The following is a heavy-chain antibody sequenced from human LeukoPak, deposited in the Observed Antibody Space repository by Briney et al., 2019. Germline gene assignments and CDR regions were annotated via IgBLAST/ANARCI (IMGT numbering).Heavy chain of an antibody. CDR2: IYYSGSA. Sequence: SETLSLTCTVSGGSISSSTYFWGWIRQPPGKGLEWIGTIYYSGSAYYNSSLKSRVTISVDTSKNQFSLRLTSVTAADTAVYYCARMKVEVAAAGRNWFDPWGQGTLVTVSS. CDR1: GGSISSSTYF. CDR3: ARMKVEVAAAGRNWFDP. V-gene: IGHV4-39*07. D-gene: IGHD6-13*01. J-gene: IGHJ5*02.